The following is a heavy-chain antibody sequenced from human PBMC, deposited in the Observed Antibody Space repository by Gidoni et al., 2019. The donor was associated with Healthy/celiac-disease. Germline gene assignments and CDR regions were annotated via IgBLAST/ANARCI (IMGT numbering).Heavy chain of an antibody. V-gene: IGHV4-34*01. D-gene: IGHD2-2*01. J-gene: IGHJ4*02. CDR3: ARGPYCSSTSCYPFDY. Sequence: GLEWIGEINHSGSTNYNPSLKSRVTISVDTSKNQFSLKLSSVTAADTAVYYCARGPYCSSTSCYPFDYWGQGTLVTVSS. CDR2: INHSGST.